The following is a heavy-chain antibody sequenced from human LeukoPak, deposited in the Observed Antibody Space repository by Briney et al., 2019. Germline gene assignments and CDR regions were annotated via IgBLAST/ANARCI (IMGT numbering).Heavy chain of an antibody. J-gene: IGHJ4*02. CDR3: ATWVSAWLRFDY. CDR2: VDPEDGET. Sequence: ASVKVSCKVSGYTSTDYYMHWVQQAPGKGLEWMGLVDPEDGETIYAEKFQGRVTITADTSTDTAYMELSSLRSEDTAVYYCATWVSAWLRFDYWGQGTLVTVSS. D-gene: IGHD5-12*01. V-gene: IGHV1-69-2*01. CDR1: GYTSTDYY.